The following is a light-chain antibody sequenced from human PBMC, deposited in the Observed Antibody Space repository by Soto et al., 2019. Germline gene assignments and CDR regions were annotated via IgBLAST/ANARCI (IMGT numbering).Light chain of an antibody. CDR3: QQYGSTPST. CDR2: GAS. CDR1: QSISSN. Sequence: EIVMTQSPASLSVSPGETATLSCRASQSISSNLAWYQQKPGQAPRLLIYGASSRATGIPDRFSGSGSGTDFTLTIRRLEPEDMSVYYCQQYGSTPSTFGQGTRREI. V-gene: IGKV3-20*01. J-gene: IGKJ5*01.